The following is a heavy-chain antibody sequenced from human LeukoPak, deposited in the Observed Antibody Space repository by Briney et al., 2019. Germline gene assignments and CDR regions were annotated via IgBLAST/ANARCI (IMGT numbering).Heavy chain of an antibody. J-gene: IGHJ3*02. D-gene: IGHD3-22*01. CDR3: ARDYYDSSGYYPKRGAFDI. CDR2: ISSSSSYI. CDR1: GFTFSSYS. V-gene: IGHV3-21*01. Sequence: PEGSLRLSCAASGFTFSSYSMNWVRQAPGKGLEWVSSISSSSSYIYYADSVKGRFTISRDNAKNSLYLQMNSLRAEDTAVYYCARDYYDSSGYYPKRGAFDIWGQGTMVTVSS.